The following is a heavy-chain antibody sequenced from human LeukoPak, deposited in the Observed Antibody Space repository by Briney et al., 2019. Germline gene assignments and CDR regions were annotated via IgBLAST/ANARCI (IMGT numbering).Heavy chain of an antibody. CDR2: INNRGTT. V-gene: IGHV4-34*01. CDR1: GGSLSPHY. J-gene: IGHJ4*02. CDR3: ARVPLWWLTPFDF. Sequence: SETLSPTCAVSGGSLSPHYWSWIRRPLGKGLEWIGEINNRGTTNYSPSPRGRATISVDTSKNQFSLRLTSVTAADTAIYYCARVPLWWLTPFDFWGQGTLATVSS. D-gene: IGHD5-12*01.